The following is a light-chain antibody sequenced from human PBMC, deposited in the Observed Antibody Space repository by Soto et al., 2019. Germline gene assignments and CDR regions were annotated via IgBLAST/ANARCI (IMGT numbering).Light chain of an antibody. Sequence: EEVMTQSPATLSVSPGERVTLSCRASQSINAHLAWYQQKHGQAPRLLIQGASTRATGIPARFSGSEFGTGFILTIGSLQSEDFAVYYCQQYNTWLWTFGQGTTVEFQ. CDR3: QQYNTWLWT. J-gene: IGKJ1*01. V-gene: IGKV3-15*01. CDR1: QSINAH. CDR2: GAS.